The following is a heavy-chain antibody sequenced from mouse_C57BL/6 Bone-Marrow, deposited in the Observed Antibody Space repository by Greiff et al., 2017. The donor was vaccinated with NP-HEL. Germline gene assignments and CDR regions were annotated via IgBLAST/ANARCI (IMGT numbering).Heavy chain of an antibody. D-gene: IGHD2-4*01. Sequence: VQLQQSGAELARPGASVKMSCKASGYTFTSYTMHWVKQRPGQGLEWIGYINPSSGYTKYNQKFKDKATLTADKSSSTAYMQLSSLTSEDSAVYYCARWMDDYDFFDYWGQGTTLTVSS. CDR3: ARWMDDYDFFDY. CDR1: GYTFTSYT. CDR2: INPSSGYT. J-gene: IGHJ2*01. V-gene: IGHV1-4*01.